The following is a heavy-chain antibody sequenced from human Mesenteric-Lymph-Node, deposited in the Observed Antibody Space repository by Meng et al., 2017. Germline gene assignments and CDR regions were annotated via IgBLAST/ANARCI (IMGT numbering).Heavy chain of an antibody. CDR3: ARGQYRFDP. J-gene: IGHJ5*02. CDR1: GGSFSGYY. Sequence: QGQLQQWGAGLLKPSETLSLPCAVYGGSFSGYYWSWIRQPPGKGLEWIGEINHSGSTNYNPSLKSRVTISVDTSKNQFSLKLSSVTAADTAVYYCARGQYRFDPWGQGTLVTVSS. CDR2: INHSGST. D-gene: IGHD2-2*01. V-gene: IGHV4-34*01.